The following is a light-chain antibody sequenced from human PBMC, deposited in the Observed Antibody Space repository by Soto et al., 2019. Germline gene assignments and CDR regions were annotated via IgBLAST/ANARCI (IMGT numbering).Light chain of an antibody. Sequence: ALTQSPSASGSPGQSVTISCTGTSSDIGGYNSVSWYQQHPGKAPKVMIYDVTKRPSGVPDRFSGSKSGNTASLTVSALQAEDEADYYCSSYTDRKNLVFGTGIKVTVL. J-gene: IGLJ1*01. CDR1: SSDIGGYNS. V-gene: IGLV2-8*01. CDR2: DVT. CDR3: SSYTDRKNLV.